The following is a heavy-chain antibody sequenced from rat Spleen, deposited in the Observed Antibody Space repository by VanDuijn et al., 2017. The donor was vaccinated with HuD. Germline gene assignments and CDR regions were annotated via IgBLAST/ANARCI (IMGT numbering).Heavy chain of an antibody. CDR1: GFTFSDYY. J-gene: IGHJ3*01. D-gene: IGHD5-1*01. CDR2: ISYDGSST. CDR3: ARTMLGAGWFAY. Sequence: EVQLVESDGGLVQPGRSLKLSCAASGFTFSDYYMAWVRQAPTKGLEWVATISYDGSSTYYRDPVKGRFTISRDNAKTTLYLQMDSLRSEDTATYYCARTMLGAGWFAYWGQGTLVTVSS. V-gene: IGHV5-29*01.